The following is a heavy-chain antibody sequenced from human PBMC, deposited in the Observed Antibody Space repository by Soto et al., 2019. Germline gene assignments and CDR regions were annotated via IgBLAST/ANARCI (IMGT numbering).Heavy chain of an antibody. CDR2: ISGSGGST. D-gene: IGHD4-4*01. J-gene: IGHJ6*02. V-gene: IGHV3-23*01. CDR1: GFTFSSYA. Sequence: GGSLRLSCAASGFTFSSYAMSWVRQAPGKGLEWVSAISGSGGSTYYADSVKGRFTISRDNSKNTLYLQMNSLRAEDTAVYYCAKDVVTTGDPDYYYYYGMDVWGQGTTVTVSS. CDR3: AKDVVTTGDPDYYYYYGMDV.